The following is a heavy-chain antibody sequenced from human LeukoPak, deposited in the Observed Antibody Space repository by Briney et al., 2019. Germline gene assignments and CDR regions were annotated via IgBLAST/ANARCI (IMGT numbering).Heavy chain of an antibody. D-gene: IGHD6-19*01. CDR3: AKEPGIAVALDY. CDR1: GFTFSSYG. V-gene: IGHV3-30*02. Sequence: GGSLRLSCAASGFTFSSYGMHWVRQAPGKGLEWVAFIRYDGSNKYYADSVKGRFTISRDNSKNTLYLQMNSLRAEDTAVYYCAKEPGIAVALDYWGQGTPVTVSS. J-gene: IGHJ4*02. CDR2: IRYDGSNK.